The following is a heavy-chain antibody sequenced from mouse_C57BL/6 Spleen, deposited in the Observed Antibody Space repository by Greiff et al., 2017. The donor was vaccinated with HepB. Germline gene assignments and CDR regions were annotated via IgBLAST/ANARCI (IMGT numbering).Heavy chain of an antibody. CDR3: ARDRGTSWYFDV. CDR2: INYDGSST. Sequence: DVMLVESEGGLVQPGSSMKLSCTASGFTFSDYYMAWVRQVPEKGLEWVANINYDGSSTYYLASLKSRFIISRENAKNILYLQMSSLKSEDTATYYCARDRGTSWYFDVWGTGTTVTVSS. V-gene: IGHV5-16*01. J-gene: IGHJ1*03. CDR1: GFTFSDYY. D-gene: IGHD3-1*01.